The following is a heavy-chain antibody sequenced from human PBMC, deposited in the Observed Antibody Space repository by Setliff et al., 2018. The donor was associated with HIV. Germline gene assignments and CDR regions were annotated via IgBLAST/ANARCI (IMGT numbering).Heavy chain of an antibody. Sequence: PGGSLRLSCAASGFTFSNAWMNWVRQAPGKGLEWVGRIKSKTDGGTTDYAASVKGRFTISRDDSKSIVYVQMNSLKTEDTAVYFCTGYYDSSGYYYGVDYWGQGTLVTVSS. CDR3: TGYYDSSGYYYGVDY. CDR2: IKSKTDGGTT. D-gene: IGHD3-22*01. J-gene: IGHJ4*02. V-gene: IGHV3-15*07. CDR1: GFTFSNAW.